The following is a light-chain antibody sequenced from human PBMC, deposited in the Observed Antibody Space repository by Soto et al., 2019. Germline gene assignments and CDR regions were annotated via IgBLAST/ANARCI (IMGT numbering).Light chain of an antibody. V-gene: IGKV1-5*03. Sequence: DIPMTQSPSTLSASVGDRVTITCRANQSIDRWLAWYQQKPGKAPKLLIYEASDLQSGVPSRFSGSGSGTEFTLTISSLQPDDFATYYCQQYKTYYTFGQGTKLEIK. CDR3: QQYKTYYT. CDR2: EAS. J-gene: IGKJ2*01. CDR1: QSIDRW.